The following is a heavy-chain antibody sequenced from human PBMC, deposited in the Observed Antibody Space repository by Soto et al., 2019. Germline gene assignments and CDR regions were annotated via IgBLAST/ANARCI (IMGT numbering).Heavy chain of an antibody. CDR2: ISSSSSYI. CDR1: GFTFSSYS. J-gene: IGHJ5*02. V-gene: IGHV3-21*01. CDR3: ARDRAAAGRGWFDP. Sequence: EVQLVESGGGLVKPGGSLRLSCAASGFTFSSYSINWVRQAPGKGLEWVSSISSSSSYIYYADSVKGRFTISRDNAKNSLYLQMNSLRAEDTAVYYCARDRAAAGRGWFDPWGQGTLVTVSS. D-gene: IGHD6-13*01.